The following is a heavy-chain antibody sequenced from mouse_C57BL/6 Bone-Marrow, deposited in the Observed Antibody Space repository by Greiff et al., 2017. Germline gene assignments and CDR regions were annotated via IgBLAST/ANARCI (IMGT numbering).Heavy chain of an antibody. CDR3: ARSRGTTALEGFAY. CDR2: IHPNSGST. Sequence: QVQLQQPGAELVKPGASVKLSCKASGYTFTSYWMHWVKQRPGQGLEWIGMIHPNSGSTNYNEKFKSKATLTVDKSSSTAYMQLSSLTSEDSAVYYCARSRGTTALEGFAYWGQGTLVTVSA. J-gene: IGHJ3*01. V-gene: IGHV1-64*01. CDR1: GYTFTSYW. D-gene: IGHD1-2*01.